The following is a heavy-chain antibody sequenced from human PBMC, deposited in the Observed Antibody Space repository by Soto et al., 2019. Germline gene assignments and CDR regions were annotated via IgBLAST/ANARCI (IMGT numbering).Heavy chain of an antibody. Sequence: GGSLRPSCAASGFTFSSYGMHWVRQAPGKGLEWVAVIWYDGSNKYYADSVKGRFTISRDNSKNTLYLQMNSLRAEDTAVYYCARVNGYRDFDYYYMDVWGKGTTVTVSS. CDR3: ARVNGYRDFDYYYMDV. D-gene: IGHD3-3*01. V-gene: IGHV3-33*01. CDR1: GFTFSSYG. CDR2: IWYDGSNK. J-gene: IGHJ6*03.